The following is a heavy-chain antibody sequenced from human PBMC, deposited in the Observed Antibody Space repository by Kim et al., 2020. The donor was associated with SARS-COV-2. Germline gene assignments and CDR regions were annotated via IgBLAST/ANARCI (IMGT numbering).Heavy chain of an antibody. D-gene: IGHD6-13*01. V-gene: IGHV4-39*01. Sequence: SETLSLTCTVSGGSISSSSYYWGWIRQPPGKGLEWIGSIYYSGSTYYNPSLKSRVTISVDTSKNQFSLKLSSVTAADTAVYYCARLPIAAAFDYWGQGTLVTVSS. CDR1: GGSISSSSYY. J-gene: IGHJ4*02. CDR2: IYYSGST. CDR3: ARLPIAAAFDY.